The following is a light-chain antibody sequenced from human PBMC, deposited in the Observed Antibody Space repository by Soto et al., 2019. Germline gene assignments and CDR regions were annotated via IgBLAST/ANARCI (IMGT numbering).Light chain of an antibody. Sequence: EIVMTRSPATLSVSPGERATLSCRASQSVSGNLAWYQQKPGQPPRLLIYGASTRATGIPARFSGSGSGTEFTLTISSLQSEDFAVYYCQQYNNWTLTFGGGTNVEIK. CDR1: QSVSGN. CDR3: QQYNNWTLT. CDR2: GAS. V-gene: IGKV3-15*01. J-gene: IGKJ4*01.